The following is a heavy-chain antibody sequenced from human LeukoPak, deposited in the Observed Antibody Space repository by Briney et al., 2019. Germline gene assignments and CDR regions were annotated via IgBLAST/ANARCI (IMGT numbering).Heavy chain of an antibody. CDR3: TRVSGGSDSAFDI. D-gene: IGHD3-10*01. CDR1: GYTFTSYG. V-gene: IGHV1-18*01. CDR2: INPYNGNT. J-gene: IGHJ3*02. Sequence: ASVKVSCKASGYTFTSYGISWVRQAPGQGLEWMGWINPYNGNTNYAQKLQGRVTITADESTSTAYMELSSLRSGDTAVYYCTRVSGGSDSAFDIWGQGTMVTVSS.